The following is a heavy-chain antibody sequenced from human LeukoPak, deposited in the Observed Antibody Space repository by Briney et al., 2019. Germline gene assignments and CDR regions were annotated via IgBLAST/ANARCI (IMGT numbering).Heavy chain of an antibody. Sequence: SETLSLTCTVSGYSITSGYNWAWIRQPPGRVLEWIGSIYHSGSAYFNPSLKSRVTISVDTSKNQFSLKLSSVTAADTAVYYCVGYCSSTTCYTRAVDYWGQGTLVTASS. CDR2: IYHSGSA. CDR3: VGYCSSTTCYTRAVDY. D-gene: IGHD2-2*02. J-gene: IGHJ4*02. CDR1: GYSITSGYN. V-gene: IGHV4-38-2*02.